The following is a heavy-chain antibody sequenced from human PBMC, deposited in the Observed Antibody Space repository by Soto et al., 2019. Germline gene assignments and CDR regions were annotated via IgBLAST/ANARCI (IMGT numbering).Heavy chain of an antibody. Sequence: VQLVESGGGVIQRGRSLRLSCTASGFTFSDYAMHWVRHAPGKGLDRVAVVSHDGRNTHYADSVKGRFTISRDSSKNTVSLEMTSLRAEDTAVYYCAKGGRQWLVTSDFNYWGQGALVTVSS. V-gene: IGHV3-30*18. CDR3: AKGGRQWLVTSDFNY. J-gene: IGHJ4*02. D-gene: IGHD6-19*01. CDR1: GFTFSDYA. CDR2: VSHDGRNT.